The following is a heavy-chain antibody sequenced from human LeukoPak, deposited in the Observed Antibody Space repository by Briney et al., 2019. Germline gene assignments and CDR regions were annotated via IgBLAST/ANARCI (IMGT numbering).Heavy chain of an antibody. CDR2: INSDGSAT. V-gene: IGHV3-74*01. CDR3: ASDSPYYGMDV. Sequence: GGSLRLSCAASGFPFSSYWMHWVRQVPGKGLLWVSRINSDGSATIYADSVRGRFTISRDNAKNTLYLQMSGLRVEDTAVYHCASDSPYYGMDVWGQGTTVTVSS. CDR1: GFPFSSYW. J-gene: IGHJ6*02.